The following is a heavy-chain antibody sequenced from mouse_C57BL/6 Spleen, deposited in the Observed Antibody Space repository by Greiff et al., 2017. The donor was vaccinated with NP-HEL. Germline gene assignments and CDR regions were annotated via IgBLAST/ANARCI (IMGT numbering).Heavy chain of an antibody. J-gene: IGHJ1*03. V-gene: IGHV1-76*01. CDR2: IYPGSGNT. D-gene: IGHD4-1*01. CDR3: AKTGGGWYFDV. CDR1: GYTFTDYY. Sequence: QVQLQQSGAELVRPGASVKLSCKASGYTFTDYYINWVKQRPGQGLEWIARIYPGSGNTYYNEKFKGKATLTAEKSSSTAYMQLSSLTSEDSAVYFCAKTGGGWYFDVWGTGTTVTVSS.